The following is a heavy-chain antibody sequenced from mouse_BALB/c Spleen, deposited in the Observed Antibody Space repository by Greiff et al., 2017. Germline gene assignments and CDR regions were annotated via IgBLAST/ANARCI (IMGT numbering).Heavy chain of an antibody. Sequence: QVQLQQSGAELVKPGASVKLSCKASGYTFTSYYMYWVKQRPGQGLEWIGEINPSNGGTNFNEKFKSKATLTVDKSSSTAYMQLSSLTSEDSAVYYCTRNRYLDYWGQGTTLTVSS. CDR2: INPSNGGT. CDR1: GYTFTSYY. V-gene: IGHV1S81*02. CDR3: TRNRYLDY. D-gene: IGHD2-14*01. J-gene: IGHJ2*01.